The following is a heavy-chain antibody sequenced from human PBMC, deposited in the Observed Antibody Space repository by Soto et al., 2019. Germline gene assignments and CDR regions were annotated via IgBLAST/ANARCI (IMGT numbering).Heavy chain of an antibody. CDR2: INAGNGNT. CDR1: GYTFTSYA. V-gene: IGHV1-3*01. D-gene: IGHD5-12*01. Sequence: GASVKVSCKASGYTFTSYAMHWVRQAPGQRLEWMGWINAGNGNTKYSQKFQGRVTITRDTSASTAYMELSSLRSEDTAVYYCARLNTGVKYSGYDLTENWFAPWGQGTLVTVSS. J-gene: IGHJ5*02. CDR3: ARLNTGVKYSGYDLTENWFAP.